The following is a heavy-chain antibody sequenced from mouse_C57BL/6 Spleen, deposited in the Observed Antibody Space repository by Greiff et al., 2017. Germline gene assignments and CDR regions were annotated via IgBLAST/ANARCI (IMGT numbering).Heavy chain of an antibody. D-gene: IGHD2-1*01. Sequence: QVQLKQPGTELVKPGASVKLSCKASGYTFTSYWMHWVKQRPGQGLEWIGNINPSNGGTNYNEKFKSKATLTVDKSSSTAYMQLSSLTSEDSAVYYCARSLYGNYEAWFAYWGQGTLVTVSA. J-gene: IGHJ3*01. CDR3: ARSLYGNYEAWFAY. CDR2: INPSNGGT. V-gene: IGHV1-53*01. CDR1: GYTFTSYW.